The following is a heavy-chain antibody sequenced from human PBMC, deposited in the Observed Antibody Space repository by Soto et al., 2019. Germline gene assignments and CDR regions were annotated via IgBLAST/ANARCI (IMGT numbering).Heavy chain of an antibody. CDR1: GGTFSSYA. CDR3: ARDAVLCGGDCYSVPLIIPPYYYYYGMDV. D-gene: IGHD2-21*02. CDR2: IIPIFGTA. J-gene: IGHJ6*02. Sequence: SVKVSCKASGGTFSSYAISWVRQAPGQGLEWMGGIIPIFGTANYAQKFQGRVTITADESTSTAYMELSSLRSEDTAVYYCARDAVLCGGDCYSVPLIIPPYYYYYGMDVWGQGTTVTVSS. V-gene: IGHV1-69*13.